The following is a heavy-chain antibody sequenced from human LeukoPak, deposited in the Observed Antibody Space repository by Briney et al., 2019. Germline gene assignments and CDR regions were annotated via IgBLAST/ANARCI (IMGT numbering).Heavy chain of an antibody. D-gene: IGHD5-24*01. V-gene: IGHV3-30*03. CDR3: ARETKITPIDY. CDR2: ISYDGSNK. Sequence: PGGSLRLSCAASGFTFSSYGMHWVRQAPGKGLEWVAVISYDGSNKYYADSVKGRFTISRDNSKNTLYLQMNSLRAEDTAVYYCARETKITPIDYWGQGTLVTVSS. CDR1: GFTFSSYG. J-gene: IGHJ4*02.